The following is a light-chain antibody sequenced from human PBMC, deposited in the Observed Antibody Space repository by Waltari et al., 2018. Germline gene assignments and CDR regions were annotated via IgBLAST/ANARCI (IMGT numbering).Light chain of an antibody. J-gene: IGKJ1*01. CDR1: QSISIW. CDR3: QQYNSYWT. Sequence: DIQMTQSPSTLSASVGDRVTITCRASQSISIWLAWYQQKPGKAPKLLIYKASSLESGVPSRCSGSGSGTEITLTISSLQPDDFATYYCQQYNSYWTFGQGTKVEIK. CDR2: KAS. V-gene: IGKV1-5*03.